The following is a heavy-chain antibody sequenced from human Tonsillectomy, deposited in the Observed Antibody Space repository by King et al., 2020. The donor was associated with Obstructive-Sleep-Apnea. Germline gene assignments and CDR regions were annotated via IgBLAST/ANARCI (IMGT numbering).Heavy chain of an antibody. D-gene: IGHD6-13*01. J-gene: IGHJ5*02. CDR1: GGSFSDYY. CDR2: INHSGST. V-gene: IGHV4-34*01. Sequence: VQLQQWGAGLLKPSETLSLTCVVFGGSFSDYYWSWICQPPGRGREWVGGINHSGSTDHNPSPQSRVTISVDTSKNQISLKLNSVTAADTAVYYCARGSGAAAVNWFDPWGQGTLVTVSS. CDR3: ARGSGAAAVNWFDP.